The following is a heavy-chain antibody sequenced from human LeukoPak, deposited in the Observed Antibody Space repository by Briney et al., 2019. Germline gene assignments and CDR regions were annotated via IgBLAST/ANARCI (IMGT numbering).Heavy chain of an antibody. CDR1: GGSISSGGYS. CDR3: ASGGYSYGFDY. D-gene: IGHD5-18*01. CDR2: IYHNRNT. V-gene: IGHV4-30-2*01. Sequence: SQTLSLTCAVSGGSISSGGYSWSWIRQPPGKGLEWIGYIYHNRNTYYSPSLKSRVTISVDRSKNQLSLKLSSVTAADTAMYYCASGGYSYGFDYWGQGTLVTVSS. J-gene: IGHJ4*02.